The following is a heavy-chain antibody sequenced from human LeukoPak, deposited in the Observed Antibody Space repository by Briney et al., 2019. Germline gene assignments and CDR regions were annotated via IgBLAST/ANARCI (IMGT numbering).Heavy chain of an antibody. V-gene: IGHV3-30*04. Sequence: GGSLRLSCAASGFTFSSYAMHWVRQAPGKGLERVAVISYDGSNKYYADSVKGRFTISRDNSKNTLYLQMNSLRAEDTAVYYCARRDGDNWNDWGYYYYGMDVWGQGTTVTVSS. CDR3: ARRDGDNWNDWGYYYYGMDV. J-gene: IGHJ6*02. CDR1: GFTFSSYA. CDR2: ISYDGSNK. D-gene: IGHD1-20*01.